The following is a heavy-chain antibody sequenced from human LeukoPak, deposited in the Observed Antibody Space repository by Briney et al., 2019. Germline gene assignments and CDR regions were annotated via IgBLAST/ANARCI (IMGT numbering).Heavy chain of an antibody. V-gene: IGHV1-46*01. Sequence: ASVKVSCKASGYTFINYYMHWVRQAPGQGLEWMGIINPSGGSATYAQKIQGRVTLTRDTSTSTVYMELSSLRSDDTSVYYCAREGYGSGRRLGMDVWGQGTTVTVFS. CDR2: INPSGGSA. D-gene: IGHD3-10*01. CDR3: AREGYGSGRRLGMDV. J-gene: IGHJ6*02. CDR1: GYTFINYY.